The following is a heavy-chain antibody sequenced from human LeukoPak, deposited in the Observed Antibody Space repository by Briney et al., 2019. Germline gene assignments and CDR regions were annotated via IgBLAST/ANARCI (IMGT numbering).Heavy chain of an antibody. D-gene: IGHD1-26*01. CDR2: ISGSGGST. V-gene: IGHV3-23*01. CDR3: AKGPLGGSYYLDDY. Sequence: GGSLRLSCAASGFTFSSDAMSWGRQAPGEGLEWVSAISGSGGSTYYADSVKGRFTISRDNSKNTLYLQMNSLRAEDTAVYYCAKGPLGGSYYLDDYWGQGTLVTVSS. CDR1: GFTFSSDA. J-gene: IGHJ4*02.